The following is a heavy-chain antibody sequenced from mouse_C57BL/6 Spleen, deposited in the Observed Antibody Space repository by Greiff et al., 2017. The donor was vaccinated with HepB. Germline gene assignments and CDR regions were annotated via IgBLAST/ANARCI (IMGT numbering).Heavy chain of an antibody. CDR2: ISYDGSN. D-gene: IGHD3-2*02. J-gene: IGHJ1*03. CDR1: GYSITSGYY. CDR3: AREAPLSYWYFDV. V-gene: IGHV3-6*01. Sequence: EVQLQESGPGLVKPSQSLSLTCSVTGYSITSGYYWNWIRQFPGNKLEWMGYISYDGSNNYNPSLKNRISITRNTSKNQFFLKLNSVTTEDTATYYCAREAPLSYWYFDVWGTGTTVTVSS.